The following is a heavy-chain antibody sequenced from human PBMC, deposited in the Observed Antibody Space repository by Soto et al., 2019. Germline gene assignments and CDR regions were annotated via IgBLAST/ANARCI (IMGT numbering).Heavy chain of an antibody. Sequence: EVQLVESGGDLVQPGGSLRLSCAASGFTFSSYSINWVRQVPGQGLEWLSYISSSGRTIYYADSVKGRFTISRDNAENSLYLQMNSLRDEDTAVYYCARDHYGDYGHDYWGQGTLVIVSS. CDR2: ISSSGRTI. CDR1: GFTFSSYS. D-gene: IGHD4-17*01. J-gene: IGHJ4*02. V-gene: IGHV3-48*02. CDR3: ARDHYGDYGHDY.